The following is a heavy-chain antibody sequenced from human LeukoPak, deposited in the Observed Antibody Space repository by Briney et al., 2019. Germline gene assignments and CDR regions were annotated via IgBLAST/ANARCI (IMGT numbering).Heavy chain of an antibody. CDR2: MNPNSGNT. Sequence: ASVKVSCKASGYTLTSYDINWVRQATGQGLEWMGWMNPNSGNTGYAQKFQGRVTITRNTSISTAYMELSSLRSEDTAVYYCARATEGYYDFWSGYYSYWFDPWGQGTLVTVSS. D-gene: IGHD3-3*01. J-gene: IGHJ5*02. V-gene: IGHV1-8*03. CDR1: GYTLTSYD. CDR3: ARATEGYYDFWSGYYSYWFDP.